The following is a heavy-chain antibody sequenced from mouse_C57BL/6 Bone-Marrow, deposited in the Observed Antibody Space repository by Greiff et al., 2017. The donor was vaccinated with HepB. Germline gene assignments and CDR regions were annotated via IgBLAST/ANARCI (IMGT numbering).Heavy chain of an antibody. CDR3: ARYPTLLYIDV. J-gene: IGHJ1*01. CDR2: INPSNGGT. CDR1: GYTFTSYW. D-gene: IGHD2-12*01. V-gene: IGHV1-53*01. Sequence: QVQLQQPGPALVQPGASVKLSCKASGYTFTSYWMHWVKQRTGQGLEWIGNINPSNGGTNYNEKFKSKATLTVDKSSSTAYMQLSSLTSEYSAVYYGARYPTLLYIDVWGAGTPVTVS.